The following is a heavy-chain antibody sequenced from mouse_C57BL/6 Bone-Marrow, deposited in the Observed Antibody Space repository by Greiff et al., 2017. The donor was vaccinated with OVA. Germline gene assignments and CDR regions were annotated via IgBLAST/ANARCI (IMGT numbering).Heavy chain of an antibody. CDR2: INPYNGGT. V-gene: IGHV1-19*01. D-gene: IGHD1-1*01. CDR3: ARFTTVVATDFDY. CDR1: GYTFTDYY. Sequence: EVQLQQSGPVLVKPGASVKMSCKASGYTFTDYYMNWVKQSHGKSLEWIGVINPYNGGTSYNQKFKGKATLTVDKSSSTAYMELNSLTSEDSAVYYCARFTTVVATDFDYWGQGTSLTVSP. J-gene: IGHJ2*02.